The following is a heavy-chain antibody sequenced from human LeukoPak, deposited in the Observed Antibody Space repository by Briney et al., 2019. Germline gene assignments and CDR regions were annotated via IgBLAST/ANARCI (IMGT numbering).Heavy chain of an antibody. CDR2: IYYSGST. CDR3: AGDGVEREMATSNDAFDI. J-gene: IGHJ3*02. D-gene: IGHD5-24*01. Sequence: SETLSLTCTVSGGSISSYYWSWIRQPPGKGLEWIGYIYYSGSTNYNPSLKSRVTISVDTSKNQFSLKLSSVTAADTAVYYCAGDGVEREMATSNDAFDIWGQGTMVTVSS. V-gene: IGHV4-59*01. CDR1: GGSISSYY.